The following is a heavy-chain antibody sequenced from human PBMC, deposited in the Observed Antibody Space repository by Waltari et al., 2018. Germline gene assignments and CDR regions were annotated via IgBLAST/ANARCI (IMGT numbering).Heavy chain of an antibody. Sequence: QVQLVESGEGVVQPGGSLRLSCAASGFIFGSHGMHWFRQAPGKGLEWVAFIRYDGHSKYYADSVKGRCTISRDNPKNTLYLQMDSLGPEDTALYYCARGDSSAYLDNWGQGTQVTVSS. D-gene: IGHD3-22*01. CDR1: GFIFGSHG. CDR3: ARGDSSAYLDN. J-gene: IGHJ4*02. V-gene: IGHV3-30*02. CDR2: IRYDGHSK.